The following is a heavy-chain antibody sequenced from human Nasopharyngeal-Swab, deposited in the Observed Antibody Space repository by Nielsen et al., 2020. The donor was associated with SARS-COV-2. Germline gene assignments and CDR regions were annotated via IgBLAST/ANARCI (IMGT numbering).Heavy chain of an antibody. D-gene: IGHD2-2*02. CDR3: AREAPIGYCSSTSCYTGNAFDI. V-gene: IGHV3-7*01. J-gene: IGHJ3*02. Sequence: GGFLRLSCAASGFTFSSYWMSWVRQAPGKGLEGVANIKQDGSEKYYVDSVKGRFTISRDNAKNSLYLQMNSLRAEDTAVYYCAREAPIGYCSSTSCYTGNAFDIWGQGTMVTVSS. CDR1: GFTFSSYW. CDR2: IKQDGSEK.